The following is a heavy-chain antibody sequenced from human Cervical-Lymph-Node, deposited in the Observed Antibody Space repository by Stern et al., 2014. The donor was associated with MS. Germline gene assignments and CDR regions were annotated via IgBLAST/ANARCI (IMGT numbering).Heavy chain of an antibody. V-gene: IGHV1-46*01. CDR2: INPSGGST. D-gene: IGHD3-10*01. CDR1: GYTFTSYY. J-gene: IGHJ4*02. CDR3: ARSRQVLWFGEVSTHFDY. Sequence: QMQLVQSGAEVKKPGASVKVSCKASGYTFTSYYMHWVRQAPGQGLEWMGIINPSGGSTSYAQKFQGRVTMTRDTSTSTVYMELSSLRSEDTAVYYCARSRQVLWFGEVSTHFDYWGQGTLVTVSS.